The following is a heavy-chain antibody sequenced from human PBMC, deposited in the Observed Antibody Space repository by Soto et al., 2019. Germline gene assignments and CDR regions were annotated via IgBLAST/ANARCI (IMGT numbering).Heavy chain of an antibody. CDR2: IYPGDSDT. V-gene: IGHV5-51*01. J-gene: IGHJ6*02. CDR1: GYSFTSYW. D-gene: IGHD2-15*01. CDR3: ARRRGVDCSGGSCYSYYYYGMDV. Sequence: GESLKISCKGSGYSFTSYWIGWVRQMPGKGLEWMGIIYPGDSDTRYSPSFQGQVTISADKSISTAYLQWSSLQASDTAMYYCARRRGVDCSGGSCYSYYYYGMDVWGQGTTVTVSS.